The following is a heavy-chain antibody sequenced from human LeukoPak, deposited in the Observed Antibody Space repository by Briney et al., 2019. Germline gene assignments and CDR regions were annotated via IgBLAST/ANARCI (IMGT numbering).Heavy chain of an antibody. J-gene: IGHJ4*02. Sequence: SETLSLTCAVYGGSFSGYYWSWIRQPAGKGLEWIGRIYTSGSTNYNPSLKSRVTMSVDTSKNQFSLKLSSVTAADTAVYYCARDEYYYDSSGPGDYWGQGTLVTVSS. CDR1: GGSFSGYY. CDR2: IYTSGST. V-gene: IGHV4-4*07. CDR3: ARDEYYYDSSGPGDY. D-gene: IGHD3-22*01.